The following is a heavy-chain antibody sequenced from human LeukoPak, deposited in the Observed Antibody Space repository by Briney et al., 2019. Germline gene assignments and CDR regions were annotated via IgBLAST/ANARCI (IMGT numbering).Heavy chain of an antibody. V-gene: IGHV3-23*01. CDR1: GFTFSSYG. J-gene: IGHJ6*03. Sequence: GGSLRLSCVASGFTFSSYGMSWVRQAPGKGLEWVSAISGSGVNTYYADSVKGRFTISRDNSKNTLYLQMNSLKGDDTAVYYCAKDSAFYYIDVWGKGTTVIISS. D-gene: IGHD3-10*01. CDR3: AKDSAFYYIDV. CDR2: ISGSGVNT.